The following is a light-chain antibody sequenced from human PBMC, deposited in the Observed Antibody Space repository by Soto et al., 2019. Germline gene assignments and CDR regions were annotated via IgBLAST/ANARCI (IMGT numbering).Light chain of an antibody. CDR1: SSNIGRNT. CDR2: ANN. CDR3: AAWDDSLTGGV. Sequence: QSVLTQPPSASGTPGQRVTMSCSGRSSNIGRNTVNWYQQLPRTAPKVVIYANNQRPSGVPDRFSGSKSGTSASLVISGLQSEDEADYYCAAWDDSLTGGVFGGGTKLTVL. J-gene: IGLJ3*02. V-gene: IGLV1-44*01.